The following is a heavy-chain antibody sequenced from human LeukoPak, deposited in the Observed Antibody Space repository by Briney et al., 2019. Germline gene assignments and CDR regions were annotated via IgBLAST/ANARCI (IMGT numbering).Heavy chain of an antibody. V-gene: IGHV4-59*12. CDR2: IYYSGST. CDR1: GGSISSYY. J-gene: IGHJ4*02. Sequence: SETLSLTCTVSGGSISSYYWSWIQQPPGKGLEWIGYIYYSGSTNYNPSLKSRVTISVDTSKNQFSLNLNSVTAADTAVYYCARERIGLVDCWGQGILVTVSS. D-gene: IGHD2-15*01. CDR3: ARERIGLVDC.